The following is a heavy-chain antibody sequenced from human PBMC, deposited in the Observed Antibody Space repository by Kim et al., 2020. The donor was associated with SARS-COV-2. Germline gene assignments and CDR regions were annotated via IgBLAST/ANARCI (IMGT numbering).Heavy chain of an antibody. CDR2: IDPSDSYT. V-gene: IGHV5-10-1*01. D-gene: IGHD3-10*01. CDR1: GYSFTSYW. J-gene: IGHJ5*02. Sequence: GESLKISCKGSGYSFTSYWISWVRQMPGKGLEWMGRIDPSDSYTNYSPSFQGHVTISADKSISTAYLQWSSLKASDTAMYYCARHYYGEPWREDWFDPWGQGTLVTVSS. CDR3: ARHYYGEPWREDWFDP.